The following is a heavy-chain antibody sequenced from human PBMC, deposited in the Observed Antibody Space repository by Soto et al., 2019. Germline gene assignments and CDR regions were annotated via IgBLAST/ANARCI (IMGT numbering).Heavy chain of an antibody. CDR1: GFAFDDHW. D-gene: IGHD2-2*02. CDR3: TTDRPFYTCEC. V-gene: IGHV3-15*07. CDR2: IKRKIDGGTT. Sequence: EVQLVESGGGLVKPGESLTLSCAASGFAFDDHWMNWVRQAPGKGLEWVGRIKRKIDGGTTDYAAPVKGRFTISRDDSKNTLYLQMNSLKTEDTAMYYCTTDRPFYTCECWGQGALVTVSS. J-gene: IGHJ4*02.